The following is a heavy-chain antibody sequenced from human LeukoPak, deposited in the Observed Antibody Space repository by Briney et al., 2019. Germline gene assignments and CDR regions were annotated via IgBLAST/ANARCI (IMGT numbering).Heavy chain of an antibody. D-gene: IGHD1-26*01. CDR2: IIPIFGTA. Sequence: ASVKVSCKASGGTFSSYAISWVRQAPGQGLEWMGGIIPIFGTANYAQKFQGRVTITADKSTSTAYMELSSLRSEDTAVYYCAREARGATHGYWGQGTLVTVSS. CDR3: AREARGATHGY. CDR1: GGTFSSYA. V-gene: IGHV1-69*06. J-gene: IGHJ4*02.